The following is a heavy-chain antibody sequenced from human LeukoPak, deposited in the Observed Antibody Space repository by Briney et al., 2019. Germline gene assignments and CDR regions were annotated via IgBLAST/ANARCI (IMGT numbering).Heavy chain of an antibody. J-gene: IGHJ4*02. CDR1: GGSISSSSYY. CDR2: IYYSGST. D-gene: IGHD2-15*01. V-gene: IGHV4-39*07. Sequence: SETLSLTCTVSGGSISSSSYYWGWIRQPPGKGLEWIGSIYYSGSTYYNPSLKSRVTISVDTSKNQFSLKLSSVTAADTAVYYCARYEVVVAATLDYWGQGTLVTVSS. CDR3: ARYEVVVAATLDY.